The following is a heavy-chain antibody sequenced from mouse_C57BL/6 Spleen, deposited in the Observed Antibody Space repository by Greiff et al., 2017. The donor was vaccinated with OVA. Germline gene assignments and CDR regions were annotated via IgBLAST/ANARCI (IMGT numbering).Heavy chain of an antibody. CDR1: GYSITSGYY. D-gene: IGHD6-1*01. V-gene: IGHV3-6*01. Sequence: EVQLVESGPGLVKPSQSLSLTCSVTGYSITSGYYWNWIRQFPGNKLEWMGYISYDGSNNYNPSLKNRISITRDTSKNQFFLKLNSVTTEDTATYYCARGRASKGAMDYWGQGTSVTVSS. CDR3: ARGRASKGAMDY. CDR2: ISYDGSN. J-gene: IGHJ4*01.